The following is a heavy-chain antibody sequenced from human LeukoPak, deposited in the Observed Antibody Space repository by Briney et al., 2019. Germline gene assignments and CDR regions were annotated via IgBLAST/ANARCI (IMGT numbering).Heavy chain of an antibody. J-gene: IGHJ3*02. D-gene: IGHD2-2*01. CDR3: ARARGYCSSTSCYPFDI. CDR2: ISAYNGNT. Sequence: ASVKVSCKASGYTFTSYGISWVRQAPGQGLEWMGWISAYNGNTNYAQKLQGRVTMTTDTSTSTAYMELRSLRSDDTAVYYCARARGYCSSTSCYPFDIWGQGTMVTVSS. V-gene: IGHV1-18*01. CDR1: GYTFTSYG.